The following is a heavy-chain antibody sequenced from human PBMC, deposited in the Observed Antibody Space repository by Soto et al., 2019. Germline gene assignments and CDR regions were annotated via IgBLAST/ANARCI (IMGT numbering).Heavy chain of an antibody. V-gene: IGHV3-53*01. CDR2: IYSGGST. Sequence: EVQLVESGGGLIQPGGSLRLSCAASGFTVSSNYMSWVRQAPGQGLEWVSVIYSGGSTYYADSVKGRFSIARDNSKNTLYLQMNSLRAEDTAVYYCARGDDRYGDPYPRYGMDVWGQGTTVTGSS. J-gene: IGHJ6*02. D-gene: IGHD4-17*01. CDR3: ARGDDRYGDPYPRYGMDV. CDR1: GFTVSSNY.